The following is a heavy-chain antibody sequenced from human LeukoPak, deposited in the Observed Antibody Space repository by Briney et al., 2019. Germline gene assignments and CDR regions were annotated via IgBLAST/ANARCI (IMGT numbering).Heavy chain of an antibody. Sequence: PGGSLRLSCAASGFTFSSYWMSWVRQAPGKGLEWVANIKQDGSEKYYVDSVKGRFTISRDNAKNSLYLQMNSLRAEDTAVYYCARGGQLPNYYYYDMDVWGQGTTVTVSS. CDR2: IKQDGSEK. V-gene: IGHV3-7*03. D-gene: IGHD2-2*01. CDR3: ARGGQLPNYYYYDMDV. CDR1: GFTFSSYW. J-gene: IGHJ6*02.